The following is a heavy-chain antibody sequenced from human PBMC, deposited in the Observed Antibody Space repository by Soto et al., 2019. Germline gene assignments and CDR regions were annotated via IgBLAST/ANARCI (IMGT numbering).Heavy chain of an antibody. V-gene: IGHV4-59*01. Sequence: SETLSLTCTVSGGSISSYYWSWIRQPPGKGLEWIGYIYYTGLSNSNPSLNSRVTMSVDTSKNQFSLKLSSVTAADTAVYYCASHSSHWPFFDFWGQGTLVTVSS. J-gene: IGHJ4*02. CDR1: GGSISSYY. CDR2: IYYTGLS. D-gene: IGHD6-13*01. CDR3: ASHSSHWPFFDF.